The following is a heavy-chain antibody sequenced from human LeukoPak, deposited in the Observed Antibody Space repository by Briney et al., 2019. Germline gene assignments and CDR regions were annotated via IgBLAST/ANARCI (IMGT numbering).Heavy chain of an antibody. Sequence: SETLSLTCAVYGGSFSGYYWSWIRQPPGKGLEWIGEINHSGSTNYNLCLKSRVTISVDTSKNQFSLKLSCVTAADTAVYYRATARVIRVNSGYPRYFDYWGQGTLVTVSS. V-gene: IGHV4-34*01. CDR3: ATARVIRVNSGYPRYFDY. CDR1: GGSFSGYY. J-gene: IGHJ4*02. CDR2: INHSGST. D-gene: IGHD3-22*01.